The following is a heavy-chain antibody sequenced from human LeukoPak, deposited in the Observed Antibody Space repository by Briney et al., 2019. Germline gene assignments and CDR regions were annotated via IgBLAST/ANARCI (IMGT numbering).Heavy chain of an antibody. J-gene: IGHJ4*02. CDR3: SKRYMATSAEDFDY. D-gene: IGHD5-24*01. V-gene: IGHV3-7*01. CDR2: INKDGSNI. Sequence: GGSLRLSCVASGFTFVSYWMTWVRQAPGKGLEWVANINKDGSNIYYVDSVKGRFTISRDNAKNSLYLQMNSLRAEDAAVYYGSKRYMATSAEDFDYWGQGTMVTVSS. CDR1: GFTFVSYW.